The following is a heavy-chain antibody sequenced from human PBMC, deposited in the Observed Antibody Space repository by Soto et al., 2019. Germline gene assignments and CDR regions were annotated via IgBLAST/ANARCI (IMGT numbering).Heavy chain of an antibody. CDR3: AREGGLEKSNSLVGYFDY. CDR1: GFTFSSYG. J-gene: IGHJ4*02. V-gene: IGHV3-33*01. D-gene: IGHD2-15*01. CDR2: IWYDGSNK. Sequence: GGSLRLSCAASGFTFSSYGMHWVRQAPGKGLEWVAVIWYDGSNKYYADSVKGRFTISRDNSKNTLYLQMNSLRAEDTAVYYCAREGGLEKSNSLVGYFDYWGQGTLVTVSS.